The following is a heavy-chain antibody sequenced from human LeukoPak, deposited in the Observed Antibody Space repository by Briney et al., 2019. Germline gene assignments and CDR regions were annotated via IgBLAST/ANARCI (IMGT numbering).Heavy chain of an antibody. CDR3: AKVISSSCGIGGY. J-gene: IGHJ4*02. CDR2: ICAGGGST. V-gene: IGHV3-23*01. Sequence: PGGSLRLSCAAPGFTLTSYAMSWVRQAPGKGLEWVSAICAGGGSTYYADSVKGRFTIYRDTSKNTRYLQMNSLRAEDTAVYYCAKVISSSCGIGGYGGQGTLVTVSA. D-gene: IGHD6-13*01. CDR1: GFTLTSYA.